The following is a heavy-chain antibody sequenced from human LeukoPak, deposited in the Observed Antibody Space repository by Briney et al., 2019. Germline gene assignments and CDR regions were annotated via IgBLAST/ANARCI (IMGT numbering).Heavy chain of an antibody. D-gene: IGHD6-13*01. Sequence: SQTLSLTRTVSGGSISSGGYYWSWIRQHPGKGLEWIGYIYYSGSTYYNPSLKSRVTISVDTSKNQFSLKLSSVTAADTAVYYCARTYGQLAHFDYWGQGTLVTVSS. CDR1: GGSISSGGYY. CDR2: IYYSGST. V-gene: IGHV4-31*03. J-gene: IGHJ4*02. CDR3: ARTYGQLAHFDY.